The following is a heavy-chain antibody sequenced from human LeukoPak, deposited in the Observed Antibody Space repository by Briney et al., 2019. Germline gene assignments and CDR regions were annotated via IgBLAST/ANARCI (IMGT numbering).Heavy chain of an antibody. CDR1: DYTFTRYA. CDR3: ERDKRSEHYDILTGRWSTPAFDI. CDR2: INTYQGNT. Sequence: ASVKVSCKASDYTFTRYAINWVRQAPAHGLEWMEWINTYQGNTHYAPHAQGTVTMNTDTSPSTAYMELRSLRSDITAVYYCERDKRSEHYDILTGRWSTPAFDIWGQGIMVTVSS. J-gene: IGHJ3*02. D-gene: IGHD3-9*01. V-gene: IGHV1-18*01.